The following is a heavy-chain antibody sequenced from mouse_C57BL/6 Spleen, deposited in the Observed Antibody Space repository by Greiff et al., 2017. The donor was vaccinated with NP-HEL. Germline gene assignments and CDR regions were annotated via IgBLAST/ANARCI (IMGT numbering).Heavy chain of an antibody. D-gene: IGHD1-1*01. CDR3: ARHLYYYGSSYAMDY. CDR1: GFSLTSYG. J-gene: IGHJ4*01. V-gene: IGHV2-6-1*01. Sequence: QVQLKESGPGLVAPSQSLSITCTVSGFSLTSYGVHWVRQPPGKGLEWLVVIWSDGSTTYNSALKSRLSISKDNSKSQVFLKMNSLQTDDTAMYYCARHLYYYGSSYAMDYWGQGTSVTVSS. CDR2: IWSDGST.